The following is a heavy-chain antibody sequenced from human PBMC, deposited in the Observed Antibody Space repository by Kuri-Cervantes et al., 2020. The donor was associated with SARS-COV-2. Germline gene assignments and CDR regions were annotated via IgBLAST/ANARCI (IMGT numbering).Heavy chain of an antibody. V-gene: IGHV1-18*01. Sequence: ASVKVSCKASGYTFTSYGISWVRQAPGQGLEWMGWISAYNGNTNYAQKLQGRVTMTEGTSTDTAYMELSSLRSEDTAVYYCATAGPQYNWNDGPSYNWFDPWGQGTLVTVSS. CDR1: GYTFTSYG. CDR3: ATAGPQYNWNDGPSYNWFDP. D-gene: IGHD1-20*01. CDR2: ISAYNGNT. J-gene: IGHJ5*02.